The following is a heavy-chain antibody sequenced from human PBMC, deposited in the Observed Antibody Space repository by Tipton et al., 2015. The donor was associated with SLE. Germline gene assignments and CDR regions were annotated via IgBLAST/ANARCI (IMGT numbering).Heavy chain of an antibody. V-gene: IGHV3-11*01. CDR3: ARDRGLGDDAFDI. D-gene: IGHD3-16*01. J-gene: IGHJ3*02. CDR2: ISSSGSTI. CDR1: GFTFSDYY. Sequence: SLRLSCAASGFTFSDYYMSWIRQAPGKGLEWVSYISSSGSTIYYADSVKGRFTISRDNAKNSLYLQMNSLRAEDTALYYCARDRGLGDDAFDIWGQGTMVTVSS.